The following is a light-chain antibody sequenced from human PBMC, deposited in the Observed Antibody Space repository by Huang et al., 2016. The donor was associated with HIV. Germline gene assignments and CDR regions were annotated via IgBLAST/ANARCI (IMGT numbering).Light chain of an antibody. CDR2: GAS. CDR1: QSISSK. Sequence: ERVMTQSPVTLSVSPGERATFSCRASQSISSKLAWYQQKPGQAPRLLIYGASTRATGIPARFCGSGSGTEFTLTISSLQSEDFAVYYCQQYNNWPFTFGPGTRVDIK. CDR3: QQYNNWPFT. J-gene: IGKJ3*01. V-gene: IGKV3-15*01.